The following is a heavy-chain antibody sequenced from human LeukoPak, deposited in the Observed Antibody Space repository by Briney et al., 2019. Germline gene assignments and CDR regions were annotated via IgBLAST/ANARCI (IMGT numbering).Heavy chain of an antibody. J-gene: IGHJ3*02. CDR3: ARGPYSSGQDAFDI. D-gene: IGHD3-22*01. CDR1: GFTFSSYE. V-gene: IGHV3-48*03. Sequence: GGSLRLSCAASGFTFSSYEMNWVRQAPGKGLEWVSYISSSGSTIYYADSVKGRFTISRDNAKNSLYLQMNSLRAEDTAVYYCARGPYSSGQDAFDIWGQGTMVTVSS. CDR2: ISSSGSTI.